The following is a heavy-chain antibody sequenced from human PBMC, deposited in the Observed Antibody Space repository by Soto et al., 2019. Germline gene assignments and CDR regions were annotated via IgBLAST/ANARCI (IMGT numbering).Heavy chain of an antibody. CDR1: GFIFSTYG. Sequence: VQVAECGGGVVQPGRSLRLSCAASGFIFSTYGMHWVRQAPGKGLEWVAVIWYDGSNKYYADSVKGRFTISRDNSKNTLDLQMSSLRAEDTAVYYCARDDYGMDVWGQGTTVTVSS. CDR3: ARDDYGMDV. CDR2: IWYDGSNK. J-gene: IGHJ6*02. V-gene: IGHV3-33*01.